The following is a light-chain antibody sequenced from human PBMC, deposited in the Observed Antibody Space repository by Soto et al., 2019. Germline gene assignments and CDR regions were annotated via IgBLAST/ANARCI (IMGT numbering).Light chain of an antibody. Sequence: EIVLTQSPGTLSLSPGERATLSCRASQSVSSNYLAWYQQKPGQSPKILIYGASSRATGIPDRFSGSGSGTDFTLNISRLEPEDFAVYYCQKYGTSPPYTFGQGTKLEIK. CDR1: QSVSSNY. J-gene: IGKJ2*01. CDR3: QKYGTSPPYT. CDR2: GAS. V-gene: IGKV3-20*01.